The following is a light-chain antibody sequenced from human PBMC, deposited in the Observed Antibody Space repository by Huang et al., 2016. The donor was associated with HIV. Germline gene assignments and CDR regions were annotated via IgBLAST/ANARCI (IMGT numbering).Light chain of an antibody. J-gene: IGKJ2*01. V-gene: IGKV3-15*01. Sequence: VMTQSPATLSVSPGERATLSCRASESILRNLAWYQQRPGQPPRLRIYGASVRRPGIPDRYRGSGSGTEFSLTISSLQSEDFAVYYCQQYNKWPPYTYGQGTKLEIK. CDR2: GAS. CDR1: ESILRN. CDR3: QQYNKWPPYT.